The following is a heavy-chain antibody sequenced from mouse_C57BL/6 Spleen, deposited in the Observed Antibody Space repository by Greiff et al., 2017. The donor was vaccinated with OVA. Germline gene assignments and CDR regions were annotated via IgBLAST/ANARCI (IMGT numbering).Heavy chain of an antibody. V-gene: IGHV3-6*01. CDR3: ARATEDAMDY. Sequence: DVKLQESGPGLVKPSQSLSLTCSVTGYSITSGYYWNWIRQFPGNKLEWMGYISYDGSNNYNPSLKNRISITRDTSKNQFFLKLNSVTTEDTATYYCARATEDAMDYWGQGTSVTVSS. CDR2: ISYDGSN. J-gene: IGHJ4*01. CDR1: GYSITSGYY. D-gene: IGHD1-1*01.